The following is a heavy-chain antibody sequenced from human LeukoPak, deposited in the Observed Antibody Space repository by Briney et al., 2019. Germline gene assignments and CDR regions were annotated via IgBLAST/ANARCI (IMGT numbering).Heavy chain of an antibody. V-gene: IGHV3-64D*06. Sequence: GGSLRLSCSASGFTFSSYAMHWVRQAPGKGLEYVSAISSNGGSTYYADSVKGRFTIYRDNSKNTLYLQMSSLRAEDTAVYYCVSGLLRYSIDYWGQGTLVTVSS. D-gene: IGHD3-9*01. CDR1: GFTFSSYA. CDR3: VSGLLRYSIDY. J-gene: IGHJ4*02. CDR2: ISSNGGST.